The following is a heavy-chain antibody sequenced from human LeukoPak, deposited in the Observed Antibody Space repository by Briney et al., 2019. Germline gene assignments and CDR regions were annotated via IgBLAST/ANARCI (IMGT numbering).Heavy chain of an antibody. D-gene: IGHD6-13*01. CDR2: FYHSGST. J-gene: IGHJ2*01. CDR3: ARALDSSSWPHWYFDL. Sequence: SETLSLTCAVSGGSISSGGYSWSWIRQPPGKGLEWIGYFYHSGSTYYNPSLKSRVTISVDRSKNQFSLKLSSVTAADTAVYYCARALDSSSWPHWYFDLWGRGTLVTVSS. V-gene: IGHV4-30-2*01. CDR1: GGSISSGGYS.